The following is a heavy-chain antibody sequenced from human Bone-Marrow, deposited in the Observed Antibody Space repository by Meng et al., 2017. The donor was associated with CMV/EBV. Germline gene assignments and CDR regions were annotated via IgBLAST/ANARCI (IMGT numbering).Heavy chain of an antibody. J-gene: IGHJ5*02. CDR2: INPNSGGT. CDR3: ARDRPDSSSWYWFDP. D-gene: IGHD6-13*01. V-gene: IGHV1-2*02. Sequence: ASVVSCKASGYTFTGYYMHWVRQAPGQGLEWMGWINPNSGGTNYAQKFQGRVTMTRDTSISTAYMELSRLRSDDTAVYYCARDRPDSSSWYWFDPWGQGTLVTVSS. CDR1: GYTFTGYY.